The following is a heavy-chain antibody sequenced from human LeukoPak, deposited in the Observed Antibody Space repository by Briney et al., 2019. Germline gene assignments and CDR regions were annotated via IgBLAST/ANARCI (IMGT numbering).Heavy chain of an antibody. V-gene: IGHV1-69*04. Sequence: GSSVKVSCKASGGTFSSYAISWVRQAPGQGLEWMGRIIPILGIANYAQKFQGRVTITADKSTSTAYMELSGLRSEDTAVYYCAREAWIQLYYYFDYWGQGTLVTVSS. CDR1: GGTFSSYA. CDR3: AREAWIQLYYYFDY. J-gene: IGHJ4*02. D-gene: IGHD5-18*01. CDR2: IIPILGIA.